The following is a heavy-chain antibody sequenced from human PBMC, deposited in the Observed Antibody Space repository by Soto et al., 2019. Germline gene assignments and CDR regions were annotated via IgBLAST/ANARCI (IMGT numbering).Heavy chain of an antibody. Sequence: ASVKVSCKASGYTFTSYAMHWVRQAPGQRLEWMGWINAGNGNTKYSQKFQGRVTITRDTSASTAYMELSSLRSEDTAVYYCARDQSYYDSSGYGWFDPWGQRTLVTVSS. V-gene: IGHV1-3*01. D-gene: IGHD3-22*01. CDR2: INAGNGNT. CDR3: ARDQSYYDSSGYGWFDP. CDR1: GYTFTSYA. J-gene: IGHJ5*02.